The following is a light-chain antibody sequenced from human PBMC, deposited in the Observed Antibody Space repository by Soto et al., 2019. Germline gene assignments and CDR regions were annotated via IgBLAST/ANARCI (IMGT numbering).Light chain of an antibody. Sequence: DIQMTQSPSSVSAAVGDRVTITCRASQGTSRWLVWYQQKPGKAPKLLIYAASTLQTGVPSRFSGSGSGTDFTLTISSLQPEDFATCYCQQTTNFPWTFGQGTKVDIK. CDR3: QQTTNFPWT. CDR2: AAS. J-gene: IGKJ1*01. V-gene: IGKV1-12*01. CDR1: QGTSRW.